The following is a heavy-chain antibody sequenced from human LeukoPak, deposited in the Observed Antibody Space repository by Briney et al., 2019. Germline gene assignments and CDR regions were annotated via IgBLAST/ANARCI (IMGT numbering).Heavy chain of an antibody. D-gene: IGHD5-18*01. Sequence: GGSLRLSCAASGFTFSSYGMSWVHQAPGKGLEWVSAISGSGGSTYYADSVKGRFTISRDNSKNTLYLQMNSLRAEDTAVYYCAKYGLGSGIQVWGDFGMDVWGQGTTVTVSS. CDR1: GFTFSSYG. CDR2: ISGSGGST. V-gene: IGHV3-23*01. CDR3: AKYGLGSGIQVWGDFGMDV. J-gene: IGHJ6*02.